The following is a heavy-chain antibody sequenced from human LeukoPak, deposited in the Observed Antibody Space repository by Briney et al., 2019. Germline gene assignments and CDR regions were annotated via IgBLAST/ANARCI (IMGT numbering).Heavy chain of an antibody. CDR1: VYTFTSYG. Sequence: ASVKVSCKASVYTFTSYGISWLRQAPGQGLEWMGWISAYNGNTNYAQKLQGRVAMTTDTSTSTAYMELRSLRSDDTAVYYCASRTDSSTGDYWGQGTLVTVSS. D-gene: IGHD2-2*01. CDR3: ASRTDSSTGDY. CDR2: ISAYNGNT. V-gene: IGHV1-18*01. J-gene: IGHJ4*02.